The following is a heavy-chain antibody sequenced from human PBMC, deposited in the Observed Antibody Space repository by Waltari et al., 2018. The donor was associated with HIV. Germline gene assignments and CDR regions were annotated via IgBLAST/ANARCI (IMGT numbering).Heavy chain of an antibody. Sequence: DVQLLESGGGLVQPGGSLSPSCAASGFPFNNHAMNCGRQAPGKGLEWVSGIDISGGTTFYAASVKGRFTISRDNSKNTLYLQMDSLRVEDTAIYYCARGRGPTDTFDGWGQGTMVTVS. CDR3: ARGRGPTDTFDG. CDR1: GFPFNNHA. V-gene: IGHV3-23*01. J-gene: IGHJ3*01. CDR2: IDISGGTT. D-gene: IGHD3-10*01.